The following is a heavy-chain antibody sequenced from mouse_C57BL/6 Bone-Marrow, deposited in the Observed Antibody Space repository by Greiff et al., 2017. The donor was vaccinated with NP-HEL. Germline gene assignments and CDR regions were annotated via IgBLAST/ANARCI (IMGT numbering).Heavy chain of an antibody. D-gene: IGHD1-1*01. J-gene: IGHJ3*01. CDR2: IDPANGNT. V-gene: IGHV14-3*01. CDR3: ASPPFYYYGSSAFAY. Sequence: VQLQQSVAELVRPGASVKLSCTASGFNIKNTYMHWVKQRPEQGLEWIGRIDPANGNTKYAPKFQGKATITADTSSNTAYLQLSSLTSEDTAIYYCASPPFYYYGSSAFAYWGQGTLVTVSA. CDR1: GFNIKNTY.